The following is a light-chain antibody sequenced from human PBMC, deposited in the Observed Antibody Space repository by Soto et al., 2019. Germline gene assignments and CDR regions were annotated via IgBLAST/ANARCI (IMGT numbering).Light chain of an antibody. CDR2: GAS. V-gene: IGKV3-20*01. Sequence: EIVLMQSPGTLSLSPGERATLSCRASQSVSNTYLAWYQQKAGQAPRLLIYGASSRATGIPDRFSGTGSGTDFTLTITRLEPEDFAVYYCQQYGGSPLVTFGGGTKVEI. CDR1: QSVSNTY. CDR3: QQYGGSPLVT. J-gene: IGKJ4*01.